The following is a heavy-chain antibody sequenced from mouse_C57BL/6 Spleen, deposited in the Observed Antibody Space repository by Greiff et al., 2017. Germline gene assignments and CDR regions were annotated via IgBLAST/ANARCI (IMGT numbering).Heavy chain of an antibody. CDR1: GYTFTSYG. CDR3: AREGYYDYDDGNYYAMDY. CDR2: IYPRSGNT. J-gene: IGHJ4*01. V-gene: IGHV1-81*01. D-gene: IGHD2-4*01. Sequence: QVHVKQSGAELVRPGASVKLSCKASGYTFTSYGISWVKQRTGQGLEWIGEIYPRSGNTYYNEKFKGKATLTVDKSSSTAYMELRSLTSEDSAVYFCAREGYYDYDDGNYYAMDYWGQVTSVTVSS.